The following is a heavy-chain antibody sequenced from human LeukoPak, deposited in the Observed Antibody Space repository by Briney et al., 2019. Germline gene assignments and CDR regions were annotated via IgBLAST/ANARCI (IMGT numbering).Heavy chain of an antibody. CDR1: GFSFNTYA. CDR2: ISNTGGST. V-gene: IGHV3-23*01. Sequence: GGSLRLSCAASGFSFNTYAMSWVRQAPGKGLEWVSAISNTGGSTYYADSVKGRFTISRDKSKNTLYLQMDSLRGEDTAVYYCAKDFRIGYSAHFDYWGQGALVTVSS. J-gene: IGHJ4*02. D-gene: IGHD2-21*01. CDR3: AKDFRIGYSAHFDY.